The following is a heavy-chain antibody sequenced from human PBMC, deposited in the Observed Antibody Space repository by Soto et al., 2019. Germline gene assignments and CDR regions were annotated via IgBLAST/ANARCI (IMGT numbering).Heavy chain of an antibody. Sequence: GGSLRLSCAASGFSFDTYSMNWVRQAPGKGLEWVSSISNGAVFIFYADSVKGRFTISRDNANNSLYLHMTNLRAEDTAVYFCARDYVRFGGYTYGPPYYYYGMDVWGKGTMVTVSS. J-gene: IGHJ6*04. CDR3: ARDYVRFGGYTYGPPYYYYGMDV. V-gene: IGHV3-21*01. CDR1: GFSFDTYS. D-gene: IGHD5-18*01. CDR2: ISNGAVFI.